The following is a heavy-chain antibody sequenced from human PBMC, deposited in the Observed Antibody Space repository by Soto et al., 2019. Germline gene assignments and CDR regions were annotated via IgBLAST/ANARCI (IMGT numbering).Heavy chain of an antibody. CDR2: ISAYKGNT. CDR1: GYTFTSYG. Sequence: QVQLVQSGAEVKKPGASVKVSCKASGYTFTSYGISWVRQAPGQGLEWMGWISAYKGNTNYAQKLQGRVTMTTDTSTRTAYMELGSLITDDTAVYYGARVLLYFGLLAHPFGYWCQGTLVTVS. CDR3: ARVLLYFGLLAHPFGY. J-gene: IGHJ4*02. V-gene: IGHV1-18*01. D-gene: IGHD3-9*01.